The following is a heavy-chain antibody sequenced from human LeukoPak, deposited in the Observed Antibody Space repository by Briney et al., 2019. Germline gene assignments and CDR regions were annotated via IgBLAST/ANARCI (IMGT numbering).Heavy chain of an antibody. V-gene: IGHV3-30*02. CDR1: GFTFSSYG. CDR3: AKDQTAYCGGDCYSGFDY. J-gene: IGHJ4*02. CDR2: IRYDGSTK. Sequence: PGGSLRLSCAASGFTFSSYGMHWVRQAPGKGLEWVAFIRYDGSTKYYADSVKSRFTISRDNSKNTLYLQMNSLRAEDTAVYYCAKDQTAYCGGDCYSGFDYWGQGTLVTVSS. D-gene: IGHD2-21*01.